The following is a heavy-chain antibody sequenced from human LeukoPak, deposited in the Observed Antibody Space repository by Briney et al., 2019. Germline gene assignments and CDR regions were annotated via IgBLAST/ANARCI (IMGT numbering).Heavy chain of an antibody. V-gene: IGHV4-39*01. CDR1: GGSISSSSYY. CDR3: ARLHYGSAYYFDY. Sequence: SETLSLTCTVSGGSISSSSYYWGWIRQPPGKGLEWIGSIYYSGSTYYNPSLKSRVTISVDTSKNQFSLKLSSVTAADTAVYYCARLHYGSAYYFDYWGQGTLATVSS. CDR2: IYYSGST. D-gene: IGHD3-10*01. J-gene: IGHJ4*02.